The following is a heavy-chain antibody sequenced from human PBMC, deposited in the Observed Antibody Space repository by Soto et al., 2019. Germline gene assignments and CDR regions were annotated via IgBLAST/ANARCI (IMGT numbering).Heavy chain of an antibody. CDR2: IIPIFGTA. D-gene: IGHD4-4*01. J-gene: IGHJ6*02. Sequence: AVKLSCKACGGTFSSYAISWGRQSPGQGLEWMGGIIPIFGTANYAQKFQGRVTITADESTSTAYMELSSLRSEDTAVYYFARARDYSNYAHTGHFYGMDVWG. CDR1: GGTFSSYA. V-gene: IGHV1-69*13. CDR3: ARARDYSNYAHTGHFYGMDV.